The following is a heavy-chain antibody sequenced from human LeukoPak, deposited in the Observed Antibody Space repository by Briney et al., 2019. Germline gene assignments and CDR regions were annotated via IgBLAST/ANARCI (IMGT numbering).Heavy chain of an antibody. CDR2: ISSSGGTI. Sequence: PGGSLTLSCPPSGFTLSDYYMSWIRQAPEKGREWISYISSSGGTIYYANPAKGGFTILRDNAKNSLYLQMNSLRAEDTAVYFCVRRVFGYSYGPEEPYYFDFWGQGTLVTVSS. J-gene: IGHJ4*02. D-gene: IGHD5-18*01. V-gene: IGHV3-11*01. CDR1: GFTLSDYY. CDR3: VRRVFGYSYGPEEPYYFDF.